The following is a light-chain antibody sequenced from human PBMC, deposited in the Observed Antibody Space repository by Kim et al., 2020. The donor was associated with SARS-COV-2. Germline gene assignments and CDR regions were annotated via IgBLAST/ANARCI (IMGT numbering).Light chain of an antibody. CDR2: SAS. CDR1: QSVRFD. CDR3: QQYNNWPRT. V-gene: IGKV3-15*01. Sequence: GSPGERVTLSCRAGQSVRFDVAWYQQRPGQPPRLLIYSASTRATDVPTRFSGSGSGTEFTLTINRLQSEDFVVYFCQQYNNWPRTFGPGTKVDIK. J-gene: IGKJ3*01.